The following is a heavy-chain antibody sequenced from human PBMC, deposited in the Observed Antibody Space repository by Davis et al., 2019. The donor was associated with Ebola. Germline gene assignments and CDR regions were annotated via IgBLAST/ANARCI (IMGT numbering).Heavy chain of an antibody. Sequence: ASVKVSCKASGYTFIDYYMHWVRQAPGQGLEWMGIINPSGGSTSYAQKFQGRVTMTTDTSASTAYLDLSSLRSDDTAVFYCARATFGYNSGWYADYWGQGTLVTVSS. CDR3: ARATFGYNSGWYADY. V-gene: IGHV1-46*01. CDR2: INPSGGST. D-gene: IGHD6-19*01. J-gene: IGHJ4*02. CDR1: GYTFIDYY.